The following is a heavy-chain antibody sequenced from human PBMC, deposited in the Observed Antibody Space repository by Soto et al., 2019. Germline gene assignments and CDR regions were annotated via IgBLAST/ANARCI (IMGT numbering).Heavy chain of an antibody. V-gene: IGHV3-13*04. Sequence: PGGSLRLSCAASGFTFSSYDMHWVRQATGKGLEWVSAIGTAGDTYYPGSVKGRFTISRENAKNSLYLQMNSLRAGDTAVYYCARSPPGGYHYYYGLDVRGQGTKVTVSS. CDR2: IGTAGDT. J-gene: IGHJ6*02. CDR3: ARSPPGGYHYYYGLDV. CDR1: GFTFSSYD. D-gene: IGHD3-22*01.